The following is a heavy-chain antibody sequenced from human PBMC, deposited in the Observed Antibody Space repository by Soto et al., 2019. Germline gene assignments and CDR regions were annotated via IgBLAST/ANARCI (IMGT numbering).Heavy chain of an antibody. CDR1: GGSVSGNSSA. CDR3: RRRHDQGGMGLKY. V-gene: IGHV6-1*01. J-gene: IGHJ4*02. CDR2: TYYRSKWYN. Sequence: SQTDSRTYAISGGSVSGNSSAWSWIKQSTSRGLEWLGRTYYRSKWYNDYAVSVKSRITINPDTSKNQFALELNSVTPEDTVVYSCRRRHDQGGMGLKYCGQGILVTVSS. D-gene: IGHD3-16*01.